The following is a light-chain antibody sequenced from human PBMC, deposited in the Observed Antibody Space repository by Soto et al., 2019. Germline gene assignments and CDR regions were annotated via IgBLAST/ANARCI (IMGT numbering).Light chain of an antibody. Sequence: DIQMTQSPSTVSASVGDRITITCRASQSINTWLAWYRQRPGEAPQLHIYDGSTLAMGVPSRFSGSGSGTDFTLAINRLQPDDFANFYCQPYQTYSRTFGQGTKVEVK. CDR2: DGS. CDR3: QPYQTYSRT. V-gene: IGKV1-5*01. CDR1: QSINTW. J-gene: IGKJ1*01.